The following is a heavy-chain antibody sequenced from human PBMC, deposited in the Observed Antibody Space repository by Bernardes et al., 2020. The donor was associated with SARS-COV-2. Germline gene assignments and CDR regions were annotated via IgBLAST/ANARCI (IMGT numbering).Heavy chain of an antibody. J-gene: IGHJ4*02. Sequence: GGSLRLSCAASGFTLSDFAMSWVRQTPGKGLEWVSGSGGGGAGTYFADFVKGRFTISRDNSKNTLFLQMNSLRAEDTAIYCCAKDYCDADCDFFDYWGQGTLVSVSS. CDR3: AKDYCDADCDFFDY. D-gene: IGHD2-21*02. CDR2: SGGGGAGT. V-gene: IGHV3-23*01. CDR1: GFTLSDFA.